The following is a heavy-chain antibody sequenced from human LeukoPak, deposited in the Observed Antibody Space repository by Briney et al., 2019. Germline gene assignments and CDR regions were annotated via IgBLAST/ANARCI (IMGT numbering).Heavy chain of an antibody. V-gene: IGHV1-2*06. Sequence: GASVKVSCKASGYTFTSYYMHWVRQAPGQGLECMGRINPNSGGTNYAQKFQGRVTMTRDTSISTAYMELSRLRSDDTAVYYCARDPTLVKLRFLEWLPNGESYYFDYWGQGTLVTVSS. D-gene: IGHD3-3*01. CDR3: ARDPTLVKLRFLEWLPNGESYYFDY. J-gene: IGHJ4*02. CDR2: INPNSGGT. CDR1: GYTFTSYY.